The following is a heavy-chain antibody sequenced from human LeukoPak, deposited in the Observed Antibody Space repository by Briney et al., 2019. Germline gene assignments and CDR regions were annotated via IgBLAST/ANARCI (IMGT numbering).Heavy chain of an antibody. CDR3: ARRRGYYDSNGYLAY. CDR1: GYTFTSYD. V-gene: IGHV1-8*01. D-gene: IGHD3-22*01. Sequence: GASVKVSCKASGYTFTSYDINWVRQATGQGLGWMGWMNPNSGNTGYAQKFQGRATMTRNTSISTAYMELSSLRSEDTAVYYCARRRGYYDSNGYLAYWGQGTLVTVSS. J-gene: IGHJ4*02. CDR2: MNPNSGNT.